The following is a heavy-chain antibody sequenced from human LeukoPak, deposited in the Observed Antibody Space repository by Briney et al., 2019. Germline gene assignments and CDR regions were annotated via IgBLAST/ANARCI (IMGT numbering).Heavy chain of an antibody. D-gene: IGHD3-9*01. V-gene: IGHV1-69*13. CDR3: ARGLVMYSGMDV. CDR1: GGTFSSYA. Sequence: SVKVSCKASGGTFSSYAISWVRQAPGQGLEWMGGIIPIFGTANYAQKFQGRVTITADESTSTAYMELSSLRSEDTAVYYCARGLVMYSGMDVWGKGTTVTVSS. CDR2: IIPIFGTA. J-gene: IGHJ6*04.